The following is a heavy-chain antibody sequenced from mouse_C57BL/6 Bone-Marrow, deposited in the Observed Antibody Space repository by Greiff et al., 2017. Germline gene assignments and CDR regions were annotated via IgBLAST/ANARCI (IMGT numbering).Heavy chain of an antibody. CDR3: ESQGRWSRNDY. CDR1: GFTFSSYG. D-gene: IGHD2-2*01. V-gene: IGHV5-6*01. Sequence: EVNVVESGGDLVKPGGSLKLSCAASGFTFSSYGMSWVRQTPDKRLEWVATISSGGSYTYYPDSVKGRFTISRDNAKNTPYLQMSSLKSEDTAMYYGESQGRWSRNDYWGQGTTLTVSS. J-gene: IGHJ2*01. CDR2: ISSGGSYT.